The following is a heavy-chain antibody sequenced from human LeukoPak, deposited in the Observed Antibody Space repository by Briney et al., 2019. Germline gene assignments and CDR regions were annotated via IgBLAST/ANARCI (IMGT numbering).Heavy chain of an antibody. D-gene: IGHD3-22*01. CDR2: IYHSGST. Sequence: SGTLSLTCTVSGGSLSTYYWSWLRQPPGKGLEWLGFIYHSGSTTYNPSLKSRVTISVDTSKNQFSLKLSSVTAADTAVYYCAREGDYYDSSGPLSAFDIWGQGTMVTVSS. J-gene: IGHJ3*02. CDR1: GGSLSTYY. V-gene: IGHV4-59*12. CDR3: AREGDYYDSSGPLSAFDI.